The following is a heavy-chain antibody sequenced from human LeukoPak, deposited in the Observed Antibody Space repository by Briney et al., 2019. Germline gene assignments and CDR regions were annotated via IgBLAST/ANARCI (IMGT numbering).Heavy chain of an antibody. CDR3: ARDVVGSVWWFDP. CDR1: GYTFIRYS. CDR2: INPNGGDT. V-gene: IGHV1-46*01. Sequence: ASVKASCQTSGYTFIRYSIHWVRQAPGHGLEWMGIINPNGGDTDYAQKFQGRVAMTRDTSTSTVYMELSSLRSEDTDIYYCARDVVGSVWWFDPWGQGTLVAVSS. D-gene: IGHD6-19*01. J-gene: IGHJ5*02.